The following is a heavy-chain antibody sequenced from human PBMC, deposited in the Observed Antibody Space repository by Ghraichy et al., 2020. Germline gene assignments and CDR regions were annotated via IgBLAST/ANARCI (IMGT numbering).Heavy chain of an antibody. CDR3: AKEADYYGDYPYYYYGMDV. D-gene: IGHD4-17*01. Sequence: GGSLRLSCAASGFTFSSYAMSWVRQAPGKGLEWVSAISGSGGSTYYADSVKGRFTISRDNSKNTLYLQMNSLRAEDTAVYYCAKEADYYGDYPYYYYGMDVWGQGTTVTVSS. J-gene: IGHJ6*02. CDR1: GFTFSSYA. V-gene: IGHV3-23*01. CDR2: ISGSGGST.